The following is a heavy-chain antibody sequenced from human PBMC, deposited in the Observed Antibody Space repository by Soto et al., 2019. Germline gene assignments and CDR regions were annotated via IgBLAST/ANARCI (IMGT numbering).Heavy chain of an antibody. CDR2: ISYDGSNK. J-gene: IGHJ3*02. CDR3: ARDQVPAAISAFDI. Sequence: QVQLVESGGGVVQPGRSLRLSCAASGFTFSSYAMHWVRQAPGKGLEWVAVISYDGSNKYYADTVKGRFTISRDNSKNTLYLQMNSLRAEDTAVFYCARDQVPAAISAFDIWGQGTMVTVSS. V-gene: IGHV3-30-3*01. D-gene: IGHD2-2*01. CDR1: GFTFSSYA.